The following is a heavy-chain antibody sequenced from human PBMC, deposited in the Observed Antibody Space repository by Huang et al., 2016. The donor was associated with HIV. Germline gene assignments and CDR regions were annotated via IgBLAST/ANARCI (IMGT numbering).Heavy chain of an antibody. CDR2: INPISGGT. CDR3: ARGLEVVTAHCPLYYYYGMDV. J-gene: IGHJ6*02. CDR1: GYTFTGYY. Sequence: QVQLVQSGAEVKKPGASVKVSCKASGYTFTGYYMHGVRQAPGQGLEWMGWINPISGGTNYEQKFQGRVTLTRDTSISTAYMELSRLRSDDTAVYYCARGLEVVTAHCPLYYYYGMDVWGQGTTVTVSS. D-gene: IGHD2-21*02. V-gene: IGHV1-2*02.